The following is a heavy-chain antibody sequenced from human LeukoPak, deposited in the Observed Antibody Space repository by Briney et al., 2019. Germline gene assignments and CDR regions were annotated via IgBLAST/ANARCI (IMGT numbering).Heavy chain of an antibody. Sequence: GGSLRLSCAASGFTFSSYWMSWVRQAPGKGLEWVANIKQDGSEKYYVDSVKGRFTISRDNAKNSPYLQMNSLRAEDTAMYYCARDFYCSGGICSFGLDVWGQGTTVTVSS. CDR2: IKQDGSEK. D-gene: IGHD2-15*01. CDR1: GFTFSSYW. V-gene: IGHV3-7*01. J-gene: IGHJ6*02. CDR3: ARDFYCSGGICSFGLDV.